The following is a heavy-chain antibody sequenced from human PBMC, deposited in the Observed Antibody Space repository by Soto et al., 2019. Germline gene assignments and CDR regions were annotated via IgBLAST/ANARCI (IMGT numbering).Heavy chain of an antibody. CDR2: ISNNGRTT. Sequence: GGSLRLSCSASGFTFNTYAMHWVRQSPGKGLEYVAVISNNGRTTSYKDSVKGRFIISRDNSESTLYLQMSSLRFDDTAVYFCLKDHIATAVISLYTWFAPGGQGTRVTAPQ. CDR1: GFTFNTYA. J-gene: IGHJ5*02. D-gene: IGHD2-21*01. CDR3: LKDHIATAVISLYTWFAP. V-gene: IGHV3-64D*06.